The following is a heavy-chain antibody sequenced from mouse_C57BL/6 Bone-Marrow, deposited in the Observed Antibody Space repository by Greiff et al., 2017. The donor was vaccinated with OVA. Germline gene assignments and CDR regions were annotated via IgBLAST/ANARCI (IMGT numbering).Heavy chain of an antibody. J-gene: IGHJ4*01. V-gene: IGHV3-6*01. D-gene: IGHD1-1*01. CDR2: ISYDGSN. CDR3: ARGDLITTVVVSYYAMDY. Sequence: DVQLQESGPGLVKPSQSLSLTCSVTGYSITSGYYWNWIRQFPGNKLEWMGYISYDGSNNYNPSLKNRISITRDTSKNQFFLKLNSVTTEDTATYYCARGDLITTVVVSYYAMDYWGQGTSVTVSS. CDR1: GYSITSGYY.